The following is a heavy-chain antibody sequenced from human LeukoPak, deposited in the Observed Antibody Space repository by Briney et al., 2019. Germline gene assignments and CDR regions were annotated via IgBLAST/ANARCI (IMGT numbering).Heavy chain of an antibody. V-gene: IGHV3-23*01. J-gene: IGHJ6*02. Sequence: GGSLRLSCAASGFTFSSYAMSWVRQAPGKGLEWVSAISGSGGSTYYADSVKGRFTISRDNSKNTLYLQMNSPRAEDTAVYYCARDRYYYGSGTTYYYGMDVWGQGTTVTVSS. D-gene: IGHD3-10*01. CDR1: GFTFSSYA. CDR2: ISGSGGST. CDR3: ARDRYYYGSGTTYYYGMDV.